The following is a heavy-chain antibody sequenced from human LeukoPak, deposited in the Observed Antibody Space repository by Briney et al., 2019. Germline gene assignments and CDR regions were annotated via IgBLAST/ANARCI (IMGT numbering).Heavy chain of an antibody. V-gene: IGHV3-48*03. Sequence: PGGSLRLSCGASRFTFSSYEMNWVRQAPGKGLEWVSYISSSGSTRTYADSVKGRFTISRDNAKNSLYLEMNSLRAEDTAVYYCAREIVSAVAGNFDYWGQGTLVTVSS. CDR1: RFTFSSYE. CDR2: ISSSGSTR. D-gene: IGHD6-19*01. CDR3: AREIVSAVAGNFDY. J-gene: IGHJ4*02.